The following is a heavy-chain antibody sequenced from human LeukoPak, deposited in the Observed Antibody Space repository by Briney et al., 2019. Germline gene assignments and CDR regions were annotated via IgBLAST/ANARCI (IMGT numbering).Heavy chain of an antibody. Sequence: KTSETLSLTCTVSGGSISSGDYYWSWIRQPPGKGLEWIGYIYHSGSTYYNPSLKSRVTISVDTSKNQFSLKLSSVTAADTAVYYCARDVRVAAGLVRFDPWGQGTLVTVSS. J-gene: IGHJ5*02. CDR1: GGSISSGDYY. CDR3: ARDVRVAAGLVRFDP. V-gene: IGHV4-30-4*01. D-gene: IGHD6-13*01. CDR2: IYHSGST.